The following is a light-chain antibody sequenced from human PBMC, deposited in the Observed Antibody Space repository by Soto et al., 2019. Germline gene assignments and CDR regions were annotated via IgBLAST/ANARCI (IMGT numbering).Light chain of an antibody. V-gene: IGKV2-30*01. Sequence: DVVVTQSPLSLPVTLGQPASISCRSSQSLVYTNGNTYLAWFQQRPGQSPRRLIYKVSIRDSGVPDRFSGSGSGTEFTLTISRVAAEDVGVYYCIQGTHWPRTFGQGTKVEIK. CDR2: KVS. CDR1: QSLVYTNGNTY. J-gene: IGKJ1*01. CDR3: IQGTHWPRT.